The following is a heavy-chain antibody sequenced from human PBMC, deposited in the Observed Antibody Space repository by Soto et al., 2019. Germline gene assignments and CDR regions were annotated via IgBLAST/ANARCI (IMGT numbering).Heavy chain of an antibody. CDR2: INPNSGGT. CDR1: GYTFISYG. D-gene: IGHD6-6*01. V-gene: IGHV1-2*04. J-gene: IGHJ3*02. CDR3: ARAIAARNDAFDI. Sequence: ASVKASCKASGYTFISYGISWVRQAPGQGLEWMGWINPNSGGTNYAQKFQGWVTMTRDTSISTAYMELSRLRSDDTAVYYCARAIAARNDAFDIWGQATMVTVSS.